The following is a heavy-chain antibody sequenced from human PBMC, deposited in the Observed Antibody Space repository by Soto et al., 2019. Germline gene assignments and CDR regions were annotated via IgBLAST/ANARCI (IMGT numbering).Heavy chain of an antibody. CDR3: ARDSYNNVHGGFQH. J-gene: IGHJ1*01. D-gene: IGHD5-18*01. CDR2: ISTISTYI. V-gene: IGHV3-21*01. Sequence: VGSLRLSCASSVFTFSSYSMNCVRQSPGKGLEWVSSISTISTYIYYADSVKGRFTISRDNAKNSLYLQMNSLRAEDTAVYYCARDSYNNVHGGFQHWGQGTLDIVSS. CDR1: VFTFSSYS.